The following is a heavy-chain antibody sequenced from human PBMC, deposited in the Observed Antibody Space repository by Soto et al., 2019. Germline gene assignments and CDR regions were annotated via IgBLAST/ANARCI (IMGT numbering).Heavy chain of an antibody. CDR1: GYTFTSYG. D-gene: IGHD3-10*01. CDR2: ISAYNGNT. J-gene: IGHJ4*02. CDR3: ARGMYYYGSGSYYNLKDFDY. Sequence: ASVKVSCKASGYTFTSYGISWVRQAPGQGLEWMGWISAYNGNTNYAQKLQGRVTMTTDTSTSTAYMELRSLRSDDTAVYYCARGMYYYGSGSYYNLKDFDYWGQGTLVTVSP. V-gene: IGHV1-18*01.